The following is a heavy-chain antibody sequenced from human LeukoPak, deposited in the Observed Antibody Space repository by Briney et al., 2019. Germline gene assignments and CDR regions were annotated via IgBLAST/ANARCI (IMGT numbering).Heavy chain of an antibody. CDR3: ARGSDGYGNFDL. D-gene: IGHD5-18*01. CDR1: GFTFSGYW. V-gene: IGHV3-74*01. J-gene: IGHJ4*02. CDR2: INGGGVTT. Sequence: GGSLRFSCAASGFTFSGYWMHWVRQAPGKGLVWVSRINGGGVTTNYADSVEGRFTISRDNAKNTLFLQMDSLRAEDTAVYYCARGSDGYGNFDLWGQGTLVTVSS.